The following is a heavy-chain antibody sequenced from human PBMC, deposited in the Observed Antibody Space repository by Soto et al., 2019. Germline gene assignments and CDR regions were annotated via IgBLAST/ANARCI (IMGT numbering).Heavy chain of an antibody. CDR1: GGSFSGYY. CDR3: ARGVDYGDYVLGY. CDR2: INQSGST. Sequence: SETLSLTCAVYGGSFSGYYWSWIRQPPGKGLEWIGEINQSGSTNYNPSLKSRVTISLDTSKNQFSLRLSSVTAADTAVYYCARGVDYGDYVLGYWGQGTLVTVSS. V-gene: IGHV4-34*01. D-gene: IGHD4-17*01. J-gene: IGHJ4*02.